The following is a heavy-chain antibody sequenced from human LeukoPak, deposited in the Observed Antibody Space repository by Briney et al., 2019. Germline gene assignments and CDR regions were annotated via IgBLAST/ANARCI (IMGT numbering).Heavy chain of an antibody. V-gene: IGHV4-39*07. J-gene: IGHJ5*02. CDR3: TKIVVVSGWFDP. CDR1: GGSISSSSYY. Sequence: KTSETLCLTCTVSGGSISSSSYYWGWIRQPPGKGLEWIGSIYYSGSTYYNPSLKSRVTISVDTSKNQFSLKLSSVTAADTAVYYCTKIVVVSGWFDPWGQGTLVTVSS. CDR2: IYYSGST. D-gene: IGHD2-15*01.